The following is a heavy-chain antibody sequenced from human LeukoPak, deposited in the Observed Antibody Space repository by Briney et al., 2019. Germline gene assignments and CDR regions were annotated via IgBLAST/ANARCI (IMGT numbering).Heavy chain of an antibody. J-gene: IGHJ4*02. Sequence: GGSLRLSCAASGFAFSVYSINWVRQAPGEGLEWVANIKEDGSEKNYLDSVKDRFTTSRDNAKNSLYLEMESLRAEDTAVSYCAREMGNTWYYFDYWGQGTLVTVSS. CDR1: GFAFSVYS. CDR3: AREMGNTWYYFDY. D-gene: IGHD1/OR15-1a*01. CDR2: IKEDGSEK. V-gene: IGHV3-7*04.